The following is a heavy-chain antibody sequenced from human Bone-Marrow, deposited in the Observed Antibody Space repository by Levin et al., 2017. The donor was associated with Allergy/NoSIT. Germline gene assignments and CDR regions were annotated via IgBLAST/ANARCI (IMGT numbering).Heavy chain of an antibody. Sequence: GGSLRLSCTGSGFRFGDYSVNWVRQAPGKGLEWVAFIRSKSYGGTGEYAASVKGRFTVSRDDSKGVAYLQMNSLKIEDTAVYYCSRGDIVIVPAAWGFNYFGMDVWGQGTTVTVSS. D-gene: IGHD2-2*01. CDR1: GFRFGDYS. V-gene: IGHV3-49*04. CDR3: SRGDIVIVPAAWGFNYFGMDV. CDR2: IRSKSYGGTG. J-gene: IGHJ6*02.